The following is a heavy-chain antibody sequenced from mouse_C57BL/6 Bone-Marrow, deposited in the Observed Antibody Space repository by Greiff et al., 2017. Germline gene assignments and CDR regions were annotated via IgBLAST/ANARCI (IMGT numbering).Heavy chain of an antibody. J-gene: IGHJ3*01. V-gene: IGHV5-6*01. CDR3: ARNYGGWFAY. CDR1: GFTFSSSG. D-gene: IGHD1-1*01. Sequence: EVQLVESGGDLVKPGGSLKLSCAASGFTFSSSGLSCVRQTPDKRLEWVATISSGGSYTYYPDSVKGRFTISRDNAKNTLYLQMSSLKSEDTAMYYCARNYGGWFAYWGQGTLVTVSA. CDR2: ISSGGSYT.